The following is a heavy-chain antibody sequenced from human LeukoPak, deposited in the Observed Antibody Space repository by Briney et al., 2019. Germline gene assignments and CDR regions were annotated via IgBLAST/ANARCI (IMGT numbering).Heavy chain of an antibody. CDR3: TRGSDTIFGVARDGFDS. CDR2: IRGKAYGGTT. J-gene: IGHJ4*02. V-gene: IGHV3-49*03. D-gene: IGHD3-3*01. CDR1: GFTFGDYA. Sequence: GGSLRLSCTASGFTFGDYAMSWFRQAPGKGLEWVGFIRGKAYGGTTEYAASLKGRFTISRDDSESTTYLQINSLKTEDTAVYYCTRGSDTIFGVARDGFDSWGQGTLVTVSP.